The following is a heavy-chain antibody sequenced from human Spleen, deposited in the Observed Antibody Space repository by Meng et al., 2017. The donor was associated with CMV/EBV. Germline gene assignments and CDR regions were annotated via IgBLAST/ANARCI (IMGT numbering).Heavy chain of an antibody. CDR3: ARVRPRTHYFDY. D-gene: IGHD2-2*01. CDR1: GGSISSYY. CDR2: IYYSGST. V-gene: IGHV4-59*01. Sequence: GSLRLSCTVSGGSISSYYWSWIRQPPGKGLVWIGYIYYSGSTNYNPSLKSRVTISVDTSKSQFSLKLSSVTAADTAVYYCARVRPRTHYFDYWGQGTLVTVSS. J-gene: IGHJ4*02.